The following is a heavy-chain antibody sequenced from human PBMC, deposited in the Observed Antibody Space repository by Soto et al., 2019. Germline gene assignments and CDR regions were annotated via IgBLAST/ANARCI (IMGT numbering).Heavy chain of an antibody. V-gene: IGHV1-3*04. D-gene: IGHD1-1*01. Sequence: QDHLVQSGAEMKKPGASVRVSCKACGYNFERYALHWLRQAPGQSLEWVGWINIANGNTKYAEKLQGRVTISRDTSASTAYLDLSSLRSEDTAMYYCARWLNGNSPVDHWGQGTLVTVSS. CDR3: ARWLNGNSPVDH. CDR1: GYNFERYA. CDR2: INIANGNT. J-gene: IGHJ4*02.